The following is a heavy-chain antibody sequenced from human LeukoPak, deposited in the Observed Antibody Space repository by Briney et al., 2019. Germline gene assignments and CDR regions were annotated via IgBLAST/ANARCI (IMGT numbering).Heavy chain of an antibody. D-gene: IGHD5-12*01. J-gene: IGHJ3*02. Sequence: ASVKVSCEASGYTFIDYYILWLRQAPGQGPEWMGWINPNSGGANYAQYFKGRVTMTRDTSISTAYMELNSLTSDDTAVYYCARDLPKTGYVGAFDICGQGTMVTVSS. CDR2: INPNSGGA. V-gene: IGHV1-2*02. CDR1: GYTFIDYY. CDR3: ARDLPKTGYVGAFDI.